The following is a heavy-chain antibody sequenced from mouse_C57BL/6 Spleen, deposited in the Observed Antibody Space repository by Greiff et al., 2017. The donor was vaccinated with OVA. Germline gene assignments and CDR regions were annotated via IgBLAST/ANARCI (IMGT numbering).Heavy chain of an antibody. V-gene: IGHV1-52*01. D-gene: IGHD2-4*01. J-gene: IGHJ3*01. Sequence: VQLQQPGAELVRHGSSVKLSCKASGYTFTSYWMHWVKQRPIQGLEWIGNIDPSDSETHYNQKFKDKATLTVDKSSSTAYMQLSSLTSEDSAVYYCALYYDYPAWFAYWGQGTLVTVSA. CDR3: ALYYDYPAWFAY. CDR2: IDPSDSET. CDR1: GYTFTSYW.